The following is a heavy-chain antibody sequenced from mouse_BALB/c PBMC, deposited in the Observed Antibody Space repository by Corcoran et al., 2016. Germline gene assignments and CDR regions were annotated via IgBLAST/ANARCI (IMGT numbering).Heavy chain of an antibody. CDR3: ARSYGSSYWYFDV. CDR1: GYTFTNYG. J-gene: IGHJ1*01. V-gene: IGHV9-1*02. Sequence: QIQLVQSGPELKKPGETVKISCKASGYTFTNYGMNWVKQAPGKGLKWMGWINTYTGEPTYADDFKGRFAFSLETSASTAYLQINNLKNEDMATYFCARSYGSSYWYFDVWGAGTTVTVSS. CDR2: INTYTGEP. D-gene: IGHD1-1*01.